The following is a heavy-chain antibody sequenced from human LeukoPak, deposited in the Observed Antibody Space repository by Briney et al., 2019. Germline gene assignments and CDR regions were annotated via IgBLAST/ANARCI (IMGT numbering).Heavy chain of an antibody. CDR3: ARARYANAWYAFDI. CDR1: GGSMSSYY. D-gene: IGHD2-2*01. CDR2: LSHSGSS. Sequence: SETLSLTCTVSGGSMSSYYWSWIRRPPGRGLEWIAYLSHSGSSDSSPSLTSRVTTLVDTSKNQFSLKLTSVTAADTAVYYCARARYANAWYAFDIWGHGTMVTVSS. J-gene: IGHJ3*02. V-gene: IGHV4-59*01.